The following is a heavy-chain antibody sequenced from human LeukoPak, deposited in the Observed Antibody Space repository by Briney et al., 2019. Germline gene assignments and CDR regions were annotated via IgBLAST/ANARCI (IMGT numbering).Heavy chain of an antibody. V-gene: IGHV3-33*01. Sequence: GGSLRLSCAASGFTFSSYGMHWVRQAPGKGLEWVAVIWYDGSNKYCADSVKGRFTISRDNSKNTLYLQMNSLRAEDTAVYYCARESGYDIDFDYWGQGTLVTVSS. CDR2: IWYDGSNK. CDR1: GFTFSSYG. J-gene: IGHJ4*02. CDR3: ARESGYDIDFDY. D-gene: IGHD5-12*01.